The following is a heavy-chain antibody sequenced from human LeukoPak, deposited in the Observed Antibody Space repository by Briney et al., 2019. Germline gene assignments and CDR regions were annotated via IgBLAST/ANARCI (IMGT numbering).Heavy chain of an antibody. D-gene: IGHD5-24*01. CDR3: ARDGFFRDGSSGYWYFDL. Sequence: GASVKVSCKAFGYTFTGYYMHWVRQAPGQGLEWMGWINPNSGGTNFAQKFQGRVTMTRDTSISTAYMELSRLTSDDTAVYYCARDGFFRDGSSGYWYFDLWGRGTLVTVSS. J-gene: IGHJ2*01. CDR2: INPNSGGT. CDR1: GYTFTGYY. V-gene: IGHV1-2*02.